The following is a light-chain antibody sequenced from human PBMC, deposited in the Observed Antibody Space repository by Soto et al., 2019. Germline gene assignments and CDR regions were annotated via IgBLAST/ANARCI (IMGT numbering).Light chain of an antibody. CDR2: EVA. Sequence: QSALSQPASVSGSPGQSITISCTGTSNDIGDYNYVSWYQQHPGKAPKLLIYEVAHRPSGVSNRFSGSKSGNTASLTISGLQAEDEADYYCSSYTSRPTKVFGTGTKLTVL. V-gene: IGLV2-14*01. CDR1: SNDIGDYNY. CDR3: SSYTSRPTKV. J-gene: IGLJ1*01.